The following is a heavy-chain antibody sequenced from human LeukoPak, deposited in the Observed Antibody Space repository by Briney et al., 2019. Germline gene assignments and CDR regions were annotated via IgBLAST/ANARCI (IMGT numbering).Heavy chain of an antibody. CDR2: ISSSSSTI. J-gene: IGHJ4*02. CDR3: ARDRFGDYDIDY. Sequence: GGSLRLSRAASGFTFSSYSMNWVRQAPGKGLEWVSSISSSSSTIYYADSVKGRFTISRDYAKNSLYLQMNSLRAEDTAVYYCARDRFGDYDIDYWGQGTLVTVSS. CDR1: GFTFSSYS. V-gene: IGHV3-48*01. D-gene: IGHD4-17*01.